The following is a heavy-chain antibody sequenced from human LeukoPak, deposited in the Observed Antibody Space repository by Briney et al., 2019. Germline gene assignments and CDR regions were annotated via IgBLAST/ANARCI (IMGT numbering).Heavy chain of an antibody. J-gene: IGHJ3*02. D-gene: IGHD6-13*01. CDR1: GYTFTSYG. CDR2: ISAYNGNT. Sequence: GASVKVSCKASGYTFTSYGISWVRQAPGQGLEWMGWISAYNGNTNYAQKLQGRVTMTTDTSTSTVYMELRSLRSDDTAVYYCARRKGGSSQAFDIWGQGTMVTVSS. V-gene: IGHV1-18*01. CDR3: ARRKGGSSQAFDI.